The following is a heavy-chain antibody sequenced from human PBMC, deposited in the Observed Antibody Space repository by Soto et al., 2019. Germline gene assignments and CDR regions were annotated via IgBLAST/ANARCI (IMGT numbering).Heavy chain of an antibody. D-gene: IGHD1-1*01. CDR3: AKDMGTPPSYGMDV. Sequence: SGGSLRLSCAASGFTFDYYTMHWVRQAPGKGLEWVSLISWDGGSTYYADSVKGRFTISRDNSKNSLYLQMNSLRTEDTALYYCAKDMGTPPSYGMDVWGQGTTVTVSS. J-gene: IGHJ6*02. CDR1: GFTFDYYT. V-gene: IGHV3-43*01. CDR2: ISWDGGST.